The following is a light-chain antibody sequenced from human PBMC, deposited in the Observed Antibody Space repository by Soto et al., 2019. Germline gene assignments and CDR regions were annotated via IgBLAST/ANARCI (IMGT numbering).Light chain of an antibody. V-gene: IGLV1-40*01. J-gene: IGLJ2*01. CDR2: RNI. CDR1: SSNIGAGYD. Sequence: QSVLTQPPSVSGAPGQRLTISCTGNSSNIGAGYDVHWYQQFPGTAPKLLMFRNINRPSGVPERFSGSKSGTSASLAITGLRAEDEADYYCQSYDNLLRVSVFGGGTKLTVL. CDR3: QSYDNLLRVSV.